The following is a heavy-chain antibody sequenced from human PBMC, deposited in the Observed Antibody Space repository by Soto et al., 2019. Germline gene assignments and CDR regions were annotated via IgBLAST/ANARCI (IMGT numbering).Heavy chain of an antibody. V-gene: IGHV3-48*02. CDR1: GFTFSSHT. J-gene: IGHJ6*02. CDR3: ARRITMVRGPYYYYAMDV. CDR2: ITSTSSTK. D-gene: IGHD3-10*01. Sequence: GGSLRLSCAASGFTFSSHTMNWVRQAPGKGLEWISYITSTSSTKNYADSVKGRFTISRDNANNSLYLQMNSLRDEDTAVYYCARRITMVRGPYYYYAMDVWGQGTTVTVSS.